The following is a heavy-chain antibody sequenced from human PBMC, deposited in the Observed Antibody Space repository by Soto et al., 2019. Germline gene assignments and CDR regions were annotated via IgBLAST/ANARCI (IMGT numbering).Heavy chain of an antibody. CDR1: GFTFSDYY. Sequence: GGSLRLSCAASGFTFSDYYMNWVRQAPGKGLEWVSSISSSSTIYYADSVKGRFTISRDNAKNSLYLQMNSLRAEDTAVYYCARDPRYDSSAYLSPSNLFDYWGQGTLVTVSS. J-gene: IGHJ4*02. V-gene: IGHV3-11*04. D-gene: IGHD3-22*01. CDR3: ARDPRYDSSAYLSPSNLFDY. CDR2: ISSSSTI.